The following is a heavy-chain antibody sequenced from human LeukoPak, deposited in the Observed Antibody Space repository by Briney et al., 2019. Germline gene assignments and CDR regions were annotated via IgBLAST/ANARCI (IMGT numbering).Heavy chain of an antibody. J-gene: IGHJ4*02. CDR1: GFTLSSYG. Sequence: PGGSLRLSCAASGFTLSSYGIHWVRQAPGKGLEWVAVIWYDGSNKYYADSPKGRFTISRDNSQNTLYLQMNSLRAEDRAVYYCAREGALDYDSSGYYTPRVGYFDYWGQGTLVTVSS. V-gene: IGHV3-33*01. CDR3: AREGALDYDSSGYYTPRVGYFDY. D-gene: IGHD3-22*01. CDR2: IWYDGSNK.